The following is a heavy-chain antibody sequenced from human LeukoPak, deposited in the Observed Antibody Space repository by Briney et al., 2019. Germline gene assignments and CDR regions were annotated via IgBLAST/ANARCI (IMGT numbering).Heavy chain of an antibody. J-gene: IGHJ4*02. V-gene: IGHV3-7*01. CDR2: IKQDGSEK. D-gene: IGHD1-1*01. Sequence: GGSPRLSCAASGFTFSSYWMSWVRQAPGKGLEWVANIKQDGSEKYYVDSVKGRFTISRDNAKNSLYLQMNSLRAEDTAVYYCARYTTGTLYYFDYWGQGTLVTVSS. CDR3: ARYTTGTLYYFDY. CDR1: GFTFSSYW.